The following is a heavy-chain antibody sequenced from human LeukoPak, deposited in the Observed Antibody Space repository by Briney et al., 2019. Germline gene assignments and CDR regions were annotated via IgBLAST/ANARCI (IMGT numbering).Heavy chain of an antibody. J-gene: IGHJ4*02. CDR1: GFTFSSYW. CDR2: IKQDGSEK. CDR3: ARVGDVYYFDY. V-gene: IGHV3-7*01. Sequence: PGGSLRLSCAASGFTFSSYWMSWVRQAPGKGLEGVADIKQDGSEKYYVDSVKGRFTISRDNAKNSLYLQMNSLRAEDTAVYYCARVGDVYYFDYWGQGTLVTVSS. D-gene: IGHD4-17*01.